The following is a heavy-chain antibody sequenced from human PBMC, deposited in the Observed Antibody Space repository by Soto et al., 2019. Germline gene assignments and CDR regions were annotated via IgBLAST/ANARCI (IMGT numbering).Heavy chain of an antibody. J-gene: IGHJ4*02. CDR1: GGSFSGYY. D-gene: IGHD3-9*01. V-gene: IGHV4-34*01. CDR2: IYHSGST. CDR3: ARVREYDILTGYPFDPGYYFDY. Sequence: PSETLSLTCAVYGGSFSGYYWSWIRQPPGKGLEWIGEIYHSGSTNYNPSLKSRVTISVDTSKNQFSLKLTSVTAADTAVYYCARVREYDILTGYPFDPGYYFDYWGQGTLVTVSS.